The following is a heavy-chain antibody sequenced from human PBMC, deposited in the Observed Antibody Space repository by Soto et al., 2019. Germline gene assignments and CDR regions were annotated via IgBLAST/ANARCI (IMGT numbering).Heavy chain of an antibody. J-gene: IGHJ6*02. CDR1: GYTFTSYG. CDR2: ISAYNGNT. Sequence: ASVKFSSKASGYTFTSYGISWVRQAPGQGLEWMGWISAYNGNTNYAQKLQGRVTMTTDTSTSTAYMELRSLRSDDTAVYYCARVGSSSSGSHYYYYYYGMDVWGQGTTVTVSS. CDR3: ARVGSSSSGSHYYYYYYGMDV. V-gene: IGHV1-18*01. D-gene: IGHD6-13*01.